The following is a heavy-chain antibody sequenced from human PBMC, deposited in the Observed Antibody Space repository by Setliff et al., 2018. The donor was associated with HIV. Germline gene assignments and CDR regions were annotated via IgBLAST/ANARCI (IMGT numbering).Heavy chain of an antibody. CDR3: ARPGMATLKVWVDN. Sequence: PSETLSLTCTVSGGSITSYYWSWIRQPPGKGLEWIGNIYYSGSTYYNPSLKSRVTISVDTSKNQFSLKLSSVTAADTAVYYCARPGMATLKVWVDNWGQGTLVTVSS. J-gene: IGHJ5*02. CDR2: IYYSGST. D-gene: IGHD5-12*01. V-gene: IGHV4-59*04. CDR1: GGSITSYY.